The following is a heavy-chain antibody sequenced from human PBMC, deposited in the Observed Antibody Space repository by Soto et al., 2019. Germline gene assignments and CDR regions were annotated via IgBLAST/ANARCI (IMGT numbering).Heavy chain of an antibody. V-gene: IGHV1-69*01. CDR1: GGTFSSYA. D-gene: IGHD1-26*01. Sequence: QVQLVQSGAEVKKTGSSVKVSCKASGGTFSSYAISWVRQAPGQGLEWMGGIIPIFGTANYAQKFQGRVTITADESTSTAYMELSSLRSEDKAVYYCAREVGATLNWIDPWGQGTLVSVTS. CDR3: AREVGATLNWIDP. J-gene: IGHJ5*02. CDR2: IIPIFGTA.